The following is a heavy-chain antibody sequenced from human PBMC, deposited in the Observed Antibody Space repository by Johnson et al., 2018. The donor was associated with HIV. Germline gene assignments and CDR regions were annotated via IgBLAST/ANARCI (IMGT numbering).Heavy chain of an antibody. CDR1: GFSFSSYD. CDR3: VRVGLWSGYYRDAFDS. Sequence: EQLVESGGGLVQPGGSLRLYCDASGFSFSSYDMHWVRQSTGVGLEWVSAIGTAGDTHYPDSVKGRFTISRDNGKNSLYLQMNSLRAEDTAVYYCVRVGLWSGYYRDAFDSWGPGTMVTVSS. V-gene: IGHV3-13*01. D-gene: IGHD3-3*01. J-gene: IGHJ3*02. CDR2: IGTAGDT.